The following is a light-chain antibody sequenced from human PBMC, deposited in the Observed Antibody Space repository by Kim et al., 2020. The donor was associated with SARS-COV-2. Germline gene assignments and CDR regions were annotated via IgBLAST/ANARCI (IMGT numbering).Light chain of an antibody. CDR2: GAS. V-gene: IGKV3-15*01. CDR1: QSVSSN. Sequence: VSPAGRATLSGRASQSVSSNLVWYPQRPGQAPRLLIYGASTRATGIPARFSGSGAGTEFTLTISSLQSEDFVVYYCQQYDSWPRTFGQGTKVDIK. J-gene: IGKJ1*01. CDR3: QQYDSWPRT.